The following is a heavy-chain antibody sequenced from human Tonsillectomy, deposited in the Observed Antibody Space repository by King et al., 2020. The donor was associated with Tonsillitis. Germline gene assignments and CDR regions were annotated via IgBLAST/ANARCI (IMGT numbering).Heavy chain of an antibody. CDR3: ARQPIITASGFLYNWFDP. V-gene: IGHV5-10-1*03. J-gene: IGHJ5*02. CDR2: IDPSDSYT. Sequence: VQLVQSGADVKKPGESLRISCKGSGYNFTSYWITWVRQMPGKGLEWMGRIDPSDSYTNYSPSFQGHVTMSADKSISTAYLQWSSLKASDTAIYYCARQPIITASGFLYNWFDPWGQGTLVTVSS. CDR1: GYNFTSYW. D-gene: IGHD3-10*01.